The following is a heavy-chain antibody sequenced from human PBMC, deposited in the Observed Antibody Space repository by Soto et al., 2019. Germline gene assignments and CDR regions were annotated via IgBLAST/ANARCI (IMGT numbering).Heavy chain of an antibody. D-gene: IGHD5-18*01. Sequence: SVGSLRLSCAASGFTFSSYSMNWVRQAPGKGLEWVSSISSSSSYIYYADSVKGRFTISRDDAKNSLYLQMNSLRAEDTAVYYCARDGCGHTYGYANWCQGTLVSVTS. V-gene: IGHV3-21*01. CDR3: ARDGCGHTYGYAN. J-gene: IGHJ4*02. CDR1: GFTFSSYS. CDR2: ISSSSSYI.